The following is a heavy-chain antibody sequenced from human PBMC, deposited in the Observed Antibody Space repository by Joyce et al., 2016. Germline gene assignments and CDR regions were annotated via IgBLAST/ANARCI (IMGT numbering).Heavy chain of an antibody. D-gene: IGHD3-10*01. Sequence: LQLQESGPGLVRPSETLSLTCTVSDGAVNRSGYYWAFIRQPPGKGLGGIGTIHNSGTTYYDPSVKSRVTISIDTSTDQFSLKLSSVTAADTAVYYCARNFHSSKYYPYYFDYWGPGTLVTVSS. CDR2: IHNSGTT. CDR3: ARNFHSSKYYPYYFDY. CDR1: DGAVNRSGYY. J-gene: IGHJ4*02. V-gene: IGHV4-39*01.